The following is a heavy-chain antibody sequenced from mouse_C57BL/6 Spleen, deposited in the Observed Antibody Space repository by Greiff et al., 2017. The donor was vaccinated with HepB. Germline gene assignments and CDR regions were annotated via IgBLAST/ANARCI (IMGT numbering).Heavy chain of an antibody. Sequence: VQLQESGAELARPGASVKLSCKASGYTFTSYGISWVKQRTGQGLEWIGEIYPRSGNTYYNEKFKGKATLTADKSSSTAYMELRSLTSEDSAVYFCASLIYDGYPSWFAYWGQGTLVTVSA. J-gene: IGHJ3*01. CDR2: IYPRSGNT. V-gene: IGHV1-81*01. D-gene: IGHD2-3*01. CDR3: ASLIYDGYPSWFAY. CDR1: GYTFTSYG.